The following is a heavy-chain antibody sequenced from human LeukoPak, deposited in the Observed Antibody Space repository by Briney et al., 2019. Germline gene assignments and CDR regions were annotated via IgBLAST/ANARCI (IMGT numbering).Heavy chain of an antibody. J-gene: IGHJ4*02. Sequence: GGSLRLSCAASAFSLNAYNMDWVRQAPGKGLEWVSSISYTGTYIYYADSVKGRFTISRDNSKNTLYLQMNSLRAEDTAVYYCAKAQTNLYDFWSGYSYFGYWGQGTLVTVSS. CDR3: AKAQTNLYDFWSGYSYFGY. V-gene: IGHV3-21*04. CDR2: ISYTGTYI. D-gene: IGHD3-3*01. CDR1: AFSLNAYN.